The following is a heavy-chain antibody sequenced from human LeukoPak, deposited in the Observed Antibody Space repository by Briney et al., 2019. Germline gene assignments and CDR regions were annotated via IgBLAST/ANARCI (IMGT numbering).Heavy chain of an antibody. Sequence: ASVKVSCKVSGYTLTELSMHWVRQAPGKGLAWMGGFDPEDGETIYAQTFQGRVTMTEDTSTDTAYMELSSLRSEDTAVYYCASSHSSGSYYIDYWGQGTLVTVSS. CDR2: FDPEDGET. CDR1: GYTLTELS. J-gene: IGHJ4*02. CDR3: ASSHSSGSYYIDY. V-gene: IGHV1-24*01. D-gene: IGHD3-10*01.